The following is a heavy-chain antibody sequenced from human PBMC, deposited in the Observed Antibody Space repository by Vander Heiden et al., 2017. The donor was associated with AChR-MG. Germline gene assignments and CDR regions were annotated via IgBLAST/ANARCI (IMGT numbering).Heavy chain of an antibody. CDR3: ARDRSQSSSSLWPEAYGMDV. CDR1: GFTFSSYT. J-gene: IGHJ6*02. CDR2: ISSRSSYI. V-gene: IGHV3-21*01. Sequence: EVQLVESGGGLVKPGGSLSLSCAASGFTFSSYTMNGVRQAPGKGLEWVSSISSRSSYISYADSVKGRFTISRDNAKNSLYLQMNSLRAEDTAVYYCARDRSQSSSSLWPEAYGMDVWGQGTTVTVSS. D-gene: IGHD6-6*01.